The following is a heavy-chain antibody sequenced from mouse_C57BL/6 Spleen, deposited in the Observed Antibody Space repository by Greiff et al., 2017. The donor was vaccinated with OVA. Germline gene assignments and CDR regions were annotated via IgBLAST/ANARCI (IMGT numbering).Heavy chain of an antibody. CDR2: INPGSGGT. D-gene: IGHD4-1*02. V-gene: IGHV1-54*01. Sequence: QVQLQQSGAELVRPGTSVKVSCKASGYAFTNYLIEWVKQRPGQGLEWIGVINPGSGGTNYNEKFKGKATLTADKSSSTAYMQLSSLTSEDSAVYFCARASTGTYYFDYWGQGTTLTVSS. CDR1: GYAFTNYL. J-gene: IGHJ2*01. CDR3: ARASTGTYYFDY.